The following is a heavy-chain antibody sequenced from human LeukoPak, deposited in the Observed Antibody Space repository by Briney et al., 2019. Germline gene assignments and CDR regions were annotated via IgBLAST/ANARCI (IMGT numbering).Heavy chain of an antibody. Sequence: PGGSLRLACSASGLTFSSYWITSVRQARGKGLGWVANIKRDGSESYYVDSAKGRFTVSRDNAKNSLYLQMNSLRAEDSAVYFCARRDSSGWYYFDYWGPGTLVTVSS. J-gene: IGHJ4*02. V-gene: IGHV3-7*01. CDR1: GLTFSSYW. D-gene: IGHD6-19*01. CDR2: IKRDGSES. CDR3: ARRDSSGWYYFDY.